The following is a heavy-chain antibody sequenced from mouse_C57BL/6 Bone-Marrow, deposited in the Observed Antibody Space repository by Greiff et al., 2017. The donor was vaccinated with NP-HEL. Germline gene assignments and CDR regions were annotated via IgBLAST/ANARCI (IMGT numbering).Heavy chain of an antibody. V-gene: IGHV1-54*01. CDR1: GYAFTNYL. D-gene: IGHD2-9*01. J-gene: IGHJ3*01. CDR2: INPGSGGT. Sequence: QVQLQQSGAELVRPGTSVKVSCKASGYAFTNYLIEWVKQRPGQGLEWIGVINPGSGGTNYNEKFKGKATLTADKSSSTAYMQLSSLTSEDSAVYFCARSDPTMVTTESGRFAYWGQGTLVTVSA. CDR3: ARSDPTMVTTESGRFAY.